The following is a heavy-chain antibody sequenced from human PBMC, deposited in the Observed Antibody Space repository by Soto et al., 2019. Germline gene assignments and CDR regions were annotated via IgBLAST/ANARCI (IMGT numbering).Heavy chain of an antibody. D-gene: IGHD3-10*01. J-gene: IGHJ4*02. CDR2: ISSSSSTI. Sequence: GGSLRLSCAASGFTFSSYSMNWVRQAPGKGLEWVSYISSSSSTIYYADSVKGRFTISRDNAKNSLYLQMNSLRAEDTAVYYCASTNLLDYGSGSYSGDIESKFDYWGQGTLVTVSS. CDR3: ASTNLLDYGSGSYSGDIESKFDY. V-gene: IGHV3-48*01. CDR1: GFTFSSYS.